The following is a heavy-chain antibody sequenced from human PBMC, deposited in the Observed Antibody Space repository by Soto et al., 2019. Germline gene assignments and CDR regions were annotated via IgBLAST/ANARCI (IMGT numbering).Heavy chain of an antibody. CDR3: ARDVEARATDYYGMDV. J-gene: IGHJ6*02. D-gene: IGHD2-15*01. CDR1: GYTFTSYA. CDR2: ISAYNGNT. V-gene: IGHV1-18*01. Sequence: ASVKVSCKASGYTFTSYAMHWVRQAPGQRLEWMGWISAYNGNTNYAQKLQGRVTMTTDTSTSTAYMELRSLRSDDTAVYYCARDVEARATDYYGMDVWGQGTTVTVSS.